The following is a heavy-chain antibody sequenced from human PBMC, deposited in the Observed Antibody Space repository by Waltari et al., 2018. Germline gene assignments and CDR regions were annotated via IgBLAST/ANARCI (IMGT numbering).Heavy chain of an antibody. CDR2: IFVSGRFP. J-gene: IGHJ6*01. V-gene: IGHV3-11*06. Sequence: QVQLVEFGGGLVKPGGSLRLSCAASGFSFSDYHMYWIRQAPGSALEWVAFIFVSGRFPNYVESVRGRFTISRDNAKKTLYLQMNSLRADDTAVYYCARDATAARLGAMGVWGQGTTVIVSS. D-gene: IGHD4-17*01. CDR3: ARDATAARLGAMGV. CDR1: GFSFSDYH.